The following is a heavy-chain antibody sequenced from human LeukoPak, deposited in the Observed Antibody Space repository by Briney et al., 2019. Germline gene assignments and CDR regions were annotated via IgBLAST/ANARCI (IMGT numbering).Heavy chain of an antibody. CDR2: IFYIGST. CDR3: ARYSSGWYNAFDI. D-gene: IGHD6-19*01. V-gene: IGHV4-59*08. Sequence: PSETLSLTCTVSGGSISSYYWSWIRQSPGKGLEWIGYIFYIGSTNYNPSLKSRVTISVDTSKNQFSLKLSSVTAADTAVYYCARYSSGWYNAFDIWGQGTMVTVSS. J-gene: IGHJ3*02. CDR1: GGSISSYY.